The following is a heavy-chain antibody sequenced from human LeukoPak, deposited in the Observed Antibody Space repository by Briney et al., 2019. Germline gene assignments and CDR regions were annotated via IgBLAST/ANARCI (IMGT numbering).Heavy chain of an antibody. D-gene: IGHD3-3*01. V-gene: IGHV1-18*01. Sequence: ASVKVSCKASGYTFTSYGISWVRQAPGQGLEWMGWISAYNGNTNYAQKLQGRVTMTTDTSTSTAYMELRSLRSDDTAVYYCARDLLPMTKAGVVNDWGQGSLVIVSA. CDR3: ARDLLPMTKAGVVND. J-gene: IGHJ4*02. CDR1: GYTFTSYG. CDR2: ISAYNGNT.